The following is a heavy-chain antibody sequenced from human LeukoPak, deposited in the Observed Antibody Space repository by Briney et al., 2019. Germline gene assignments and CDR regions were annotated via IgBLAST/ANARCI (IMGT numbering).Heavy chain of an antibody. CDR3: ARGLYYYGSGSYYPFDY. Sequence: GGSLRLSCAASGFTFSSYWMSWVRQAPGKGLEWVANIKQDGSEKYYVDSVKGRFTISRDNAKNSLYLQMNSLRAEDTAVYYCARGLYYYGSGSYYPFDYWGQGTLVTVSS. V-gene: IGHV3-7*01. D-gene: IGHD3-10*01. CDR1: GFTFSSYW. J-gene: IGHJ4*02. CDR2: IKQDGSEK.